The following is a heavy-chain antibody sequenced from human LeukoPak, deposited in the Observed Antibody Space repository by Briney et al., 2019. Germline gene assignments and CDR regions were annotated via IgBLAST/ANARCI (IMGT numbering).Heavy chain of an antibody. CDR1: GFTFSSYG. CDR3: ARGVTRYCSSTSCPDRPFDY. Sequence: GGSLRLSCAASGFTFSSYGMHWVRQAPGKGLEGVAVIWYDGSNKYYADSVKGRFTIPRDNSKNTLYLQMNSLRAEDTAVYYCARGVTRYCSSTSCPDRPFDYWGQGTLVTVSS. J-gene: IGHJ4*02. CDR2: IWYDGSNK. D-gene: IGHD2-2*01. V-gene: IGHV3-33*01.